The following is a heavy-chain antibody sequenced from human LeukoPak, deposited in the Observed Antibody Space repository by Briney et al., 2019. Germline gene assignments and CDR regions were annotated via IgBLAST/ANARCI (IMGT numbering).Heavy chain of an antibody. CDR2: ISYDGTNK. D-gene: IGHD3-9*01. Sequence: GGSLRLSCAASGFAFSSYAMHWVRQAPGKGLEWVAVISYDGTNKHNADSVKGRFTISRDNSKNTLYLQMNSLRPEDTGVYYCARGEVTISPFDFWGQGTRVTVSS. J-gene: IGHJ4*02. V-gene: IGHV3-30-3*01. CDR3: ARGEVTISPFDF. CDR1: GFAFSSYA.